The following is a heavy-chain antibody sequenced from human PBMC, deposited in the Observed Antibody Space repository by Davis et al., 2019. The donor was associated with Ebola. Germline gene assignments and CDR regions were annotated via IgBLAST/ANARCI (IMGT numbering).Heavy chain of an antibody. D-gene: IGHD6-6*01. CDR1: GFTFSNAW. CDR2: IKSKTDGGTT. CDR3: ARELSLFGSSTYYYYGMDV. J-gene: IGHJ6*02. Sequence: GESLKISCAASGFTFSNAWMNWVRQAPGKGLEWVGRIKSKTDGGTTDYAAPVKGRFTISRDDSKNTLYLQMNSLRAEDTAVYYCARELSLFGSSTYYYYGMDVWGQGTTATVSS. V-gene: IGHV3-15*07.